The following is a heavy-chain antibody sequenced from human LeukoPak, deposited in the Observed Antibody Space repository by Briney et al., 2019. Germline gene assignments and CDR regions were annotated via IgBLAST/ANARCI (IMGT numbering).Heavy chain of an antibody. CDR3: AREDSNGYYDY. D-gene: IGHD3-22*01. CDR1: GFTFSTYA. J-gene: IGHJ4*02. CDR2: ISGSNGNT. Sequence: PGGSLRLSCTASGFTFSTYAMNWVRQAPGKGLGRVSAISGSNGNTYYADSVKGRFTMSRDNSKNTVYLQMNSLRAEDTAVYYCAREDSNGYYDYWGQGTLVTVPS. V-gene: IGHV3-23*01.